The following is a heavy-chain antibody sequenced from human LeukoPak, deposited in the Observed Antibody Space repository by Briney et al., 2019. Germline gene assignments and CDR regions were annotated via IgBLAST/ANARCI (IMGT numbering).Heavy chain of an antibody. Sequence: SETLSLTCTVSGGSISGSGYYWGWVRQPPGKGLEWIGSIYESGSIYYNPSLNSRVTISVKTSKNQFSLKLRSVTAADTAVYYCARALGWFDPWGQGTLVTVSS. J-gene: IGHJ5*02. CDR3: ARALGWFDP. V-gene: IGHV4-39*07. CDR2: IYESGSI. CDR1: GGSISGSGYY.